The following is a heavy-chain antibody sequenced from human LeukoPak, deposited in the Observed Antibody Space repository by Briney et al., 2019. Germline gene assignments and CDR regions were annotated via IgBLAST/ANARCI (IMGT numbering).Heavy chain of an antibody. CDR2: IWYDGSNK. CDR1: GFTFSSYG. J-gene: IGHJ5*02. D-gene: IGHD4-11*01. Sequence: GGSLRLSCAASGFTFSSYGMHWVRQAPGKGLEWVAVIWYDGSNKYYADSVKGRFTISRDNSKNTLYLQMNSLRAEDTAVYYCARDLSVTTSWFDPWGQGTPVTVSS. CDR3: ARDLSVTTSWFDP. V-gene: IGHV3-33*01.